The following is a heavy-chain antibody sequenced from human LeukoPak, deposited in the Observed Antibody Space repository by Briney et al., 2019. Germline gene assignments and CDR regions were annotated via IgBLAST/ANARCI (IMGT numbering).Heavy chain of an antibody. CDR1: GGSISSYY. V-gene: IGHV4-4*07. D-gene: IGHD3-22*01. Sequence: SETLSLTCTVSGGSISSYYWSWIRQPAGKGLEWIGRIYTCGSTNYNPSLKSRVTMSVDTSKNQFSLKLSSVTAADTAVYYCARGPPYYYDSIGIICWFDPWGQGTLVTVSS. CDR3: ARGPPYYYDSIGIICWFDP. CDR2: IYTCGST. J-gene: IGHJ5*02.